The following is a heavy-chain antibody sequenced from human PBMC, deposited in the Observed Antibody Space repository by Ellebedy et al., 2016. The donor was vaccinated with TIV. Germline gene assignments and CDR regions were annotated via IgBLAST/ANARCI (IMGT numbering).Heavy chain of an antibody. D-gene: IGHD4-11*01. CDR3: ARGTTIYNWFNP. CDR2: INHSGST. Sequence: SEILSLTXAVYGGSFSGYYWSWIRQPPGKGLEWIGEINHSGSTYYNPSLKSRVTISVDTSKNQFSLKLSSVTAADTAVYYCARGTTIYNWFNPWGQGTLVTVSS. V-gene: IGHV4-34*09. J-gene: IGHJ5*02. CDR1: GGSFSGYY.